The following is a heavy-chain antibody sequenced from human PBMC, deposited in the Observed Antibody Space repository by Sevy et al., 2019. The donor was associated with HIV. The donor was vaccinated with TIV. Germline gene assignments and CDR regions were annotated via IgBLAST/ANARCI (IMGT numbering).Heavy chain of an antibody. V-gene: IGHV1-2*02. CDR3: AVLYCSGGSCYPGFDY. Sequence: ASVKVSCKASGYTFTGYYMHWVRQAPGQGLEWMGWINPNSGGTNYAQKFQGRVTMTRDTSISTAYMELSRLRSDDTDVYYCAVLYCSGGSCYPGFDYWGQGTLVTVSS. CDR2: INPNSGGT. J-gene: IGHJ4*02. CDR1: GYTFTGYY. D-gene: IGHD2-15*01.